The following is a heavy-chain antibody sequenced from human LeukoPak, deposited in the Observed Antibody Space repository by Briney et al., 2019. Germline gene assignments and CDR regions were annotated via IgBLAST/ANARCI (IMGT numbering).Heavy chain of an antibody. D-gene: IGHD1-26*01. J-gene: IGHJ4*02. V-gene: IGHV1-46*01. CDR1: GYTFTSYY. CDR2: INPSGGST. Sequence: GASVKVSCKASGYTFTSYYMHWVRQAPGQGLEWMGIINPSGGSTSYAQKFQGRVTMTRDTSTSTVYMELSSLRSEDTAVYYCARDFAPSGIVGATTLPDYWGQGTLVTVSS. CDR3: ARDFAPSGIVGATTLPDY.